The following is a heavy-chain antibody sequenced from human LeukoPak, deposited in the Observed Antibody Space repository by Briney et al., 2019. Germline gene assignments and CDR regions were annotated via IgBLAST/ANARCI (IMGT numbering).Heavy chain of an antibody. V-gene: IGHV3-48*01. CDR2: ISSSSSTI. Sequence: LAGGSLRLSCAASGFTFSSYSMNWVRQAPGKGLEWVSYISSSSSTIYYADSVKGRFTISRDNAKNSLYLQMSSLRAEDTAVYYCARSDTATALNFDYWGQGTLVTVSS. CDR3: ARSDTATALNFDY. CDR1: GFTFSSYS. D-gene: IGHD5-18*01. J-gene: IGHJ4*02.